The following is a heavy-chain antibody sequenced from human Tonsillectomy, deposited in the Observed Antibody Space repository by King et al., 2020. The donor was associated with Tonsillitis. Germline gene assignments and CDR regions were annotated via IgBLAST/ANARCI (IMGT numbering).Heavy chain of an antibody. D-gene: IGHD3-3*01. J-gene: IGHJ6*03. CDR3: TRDVFEIFGVVINPYYYYYMDV. Sequence: VQLVESGGGLVQPGRSLRLSCTASGFTFGDYAMSWFRQAPGKGLEWISFIRSKSYGGTTEHAASVIGRFTISRDDSKSIAYLQMNSLKTEDTAVYYCTRDVFEIFGVVINPYYYYYMDVWGKGTTVTVSS. CDR1: GFTFGDYA. CDR2: IRSKSYGGTT. V-gene: IGHV3-49*03.